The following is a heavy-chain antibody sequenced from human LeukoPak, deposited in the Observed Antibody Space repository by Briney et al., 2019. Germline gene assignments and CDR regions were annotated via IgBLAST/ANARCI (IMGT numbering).Heavy chain of an antibody. J-gene: IGHJ4*02. CDR1: GFTFSSYS. D-gene: IGHD2-15*01. CDR2: ISSSSSYI. CDR3: ARAYCSGGSCYPFDY. V-gene: IGHV3-21*01. Sequence: GGSLRLSCAASGFTFSSYSMNWVRQAPGKGLEWVSSISSSSSYIYYADSVKGRFTISRDTAKNSLYLQMNSLRAEDTAVYYCARAYCSGGSCYPFDYWGQGTLVTVSS.